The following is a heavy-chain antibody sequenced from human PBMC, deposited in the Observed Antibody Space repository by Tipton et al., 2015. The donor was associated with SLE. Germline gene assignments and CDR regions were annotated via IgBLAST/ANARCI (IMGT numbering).Heavy chain of an antibody. CDR3: SATVTALSGAVYYGMDV. CDR2: IVVGSGLP. D-gene: IGHD2-8*02. V-gene: IGHV1-58*02. Sequence: QLVQSGPEVKKPGTSVKVSCKASGFTFSTSAMHWVRQARGQRLEWIGWIVVGSGLPTYAQKFQERVTISSDMATTTVFLELSSLGSEDTAMDYCSATVTALSGAVYYGMDVWGHGTTVTVSS. CDR1: GFTFSTSA. J-gene: IGHJ6*02.